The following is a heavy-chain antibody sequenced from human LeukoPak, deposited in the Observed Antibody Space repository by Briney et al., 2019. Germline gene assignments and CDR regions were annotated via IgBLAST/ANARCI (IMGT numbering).Heavy chain of an antibody. CDR1: GDSVSSNSAA. CDR3: AGATVNGETAYFHY. CDR2: TYYRSMWEN. J-gene: IGHJ4*02. V-gene: IGHV6-1*01. D-gene: IGHD2-8*01. Sequence: SQTLSLTCAISGDSVSSNSAAWNWIRQSPSRGLEWLGRTYYRSMWENDYAIFMKSRITITADTSKNQFSLLLTSVTPDDTAVYFCAGATVNGETAYFHYWGQGTPVTVSS.